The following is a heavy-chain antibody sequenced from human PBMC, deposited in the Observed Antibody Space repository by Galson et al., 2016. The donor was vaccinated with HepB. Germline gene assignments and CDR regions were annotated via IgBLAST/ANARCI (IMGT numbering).Heavy chain of an antibody. D-gene: IGHD6-13*01. V-gene: IGHV2-5*02. CDR3: AHTPASAGINF. CDR1: GFSLSNSGVG. J-gene: IGHJ4*02. Sequence: LGKPTQTLTLNCTFSGFSLSNSGVGVGWIRQPPGKALEWLALLYLDDAKRYSPSLKSRLTITKDTSKNQVVLTLTNMDPVDTATYYCAHTPASAGINFWGQGTLVIVSS. CDR2: LYLDDAK.